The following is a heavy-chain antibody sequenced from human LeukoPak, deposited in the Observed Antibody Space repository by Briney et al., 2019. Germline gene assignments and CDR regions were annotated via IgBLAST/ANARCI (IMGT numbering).Heavy chain of an antibody. J-gene: IGHJ4*02. CDR3: ASQLDDYYDSTGYYTGFIDY. Sequence: SETLSLTCTVSGDSISSNSYYWGWIRQPPGKGLEWAGSIYYSGNPFYNPSLKSRVTISVDPSKNQFSLSLDSVTAADTAVYYCASQLDDYYDSTGYYTGFIDYWGPGTLVTVSS. V-gene: IGHV4-39*01. D-gene: IGHD3-22*01. CDR1: GDSISSNSYY. CDR2: IYYSGNP.